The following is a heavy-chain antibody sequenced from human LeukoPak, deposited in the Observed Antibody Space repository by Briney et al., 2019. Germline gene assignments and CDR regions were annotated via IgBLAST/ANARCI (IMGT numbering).Heavy chain of an antibody. V-gene: IGHV3-7*05. CDR1: GFTFSSYW. J-gene: IGHJ4*02. D-gene: IGHD3-10*01. CDR3: AGEVSMVRGVISHNFDY. Sequence: QPGGSLRLSCAASGFTFSSYWMSWVRQAPGKGLEWVANIKQDGSEKYYVDSVKGRFTVSRDNAKNSLYLQMNSLRAEDTAVYYCAGEVSMVRGVISHNFDYWGQGTLVTVSS. CDR2: IKQDGSEK.